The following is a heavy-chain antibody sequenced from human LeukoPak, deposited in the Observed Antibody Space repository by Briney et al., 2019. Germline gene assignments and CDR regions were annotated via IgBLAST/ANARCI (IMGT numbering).Heavy chain of an antibody. D-gene: IGHD2-15*01. J-gene: IGHJ4*02. CDR1: GFTFSRYG. Sequence: RRSLRISCAAPGFTFSRYGMHWGRQAPGKGLGWVAVIWYDGSNKYYADSVKGRFTISRDNSMNTLYLQMSSRRAEDTAVYYCARDGIHCSGGSCDFDYWGRGTLVTVSS. CDR2: IWYDGSNK. CDR3: ARDGIHCSGGSCDFDY. V-gene: IGHV3-33*01.